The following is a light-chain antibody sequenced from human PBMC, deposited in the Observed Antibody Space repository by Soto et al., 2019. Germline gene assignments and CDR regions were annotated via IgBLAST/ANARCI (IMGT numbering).Light chain of an antibody. CDR1: SSDVGNYNL. J-gene: IGLJ3*02. Sequence: QSALTQPAAVSGSPGQSITISCTGTSSDVGNYNLVSWYQQYPGKAPKLMIYATSKRPSWVSNRFSGSKSGDTASLTISGLQAEDEADYYCTSFARGSTLVFGGGTKLTVL. CDR2: ATS. CDR3: TSFARGSTLV. V-gene: IGLV2-23*01.